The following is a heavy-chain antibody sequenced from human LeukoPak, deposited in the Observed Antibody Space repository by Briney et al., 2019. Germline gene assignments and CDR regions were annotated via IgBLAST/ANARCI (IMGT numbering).Heavy chain of an antibody. J-gene: IGHJ5*02. CDR3: ARDLASCGCDCPRWFDP. V-gene: IGHV1-2*02. CDR1: RYTFTRYY. CDR2: INPNSGDT. D-gene: IGHD2-21*02. Sequence: ASVKVSCKAYRYTFTRYYIHWGGQAPGQGLEWMGRINPNSGDTNYTQRFQGRVTMTRDKSINTAYLELSRLKSDDTAVYNCARDLASCGCDCPRWFDPWGQGTLVTVSS.